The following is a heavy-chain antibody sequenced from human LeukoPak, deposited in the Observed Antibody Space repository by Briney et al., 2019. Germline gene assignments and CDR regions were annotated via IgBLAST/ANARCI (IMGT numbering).Heavy chain of an antibody. D-gene: IGHD6-25*01. Sequence: SETLSLTCGVSGGSVSSTNWWTCIRQPPGKGLEWVGEVHLDGRTNFNPSLKSRLTMSVDLSENHVSLKLTSVTAADTAVYYRAREGGFYRPLDYSGQGTLVTVSS. CDR1: GGSVSSTNW. V-gene: IGHV4-4*02. J-gene: IGHJ4*02. CDR3: AREGGFYRPLDY. CDR2: VHLDGRT.